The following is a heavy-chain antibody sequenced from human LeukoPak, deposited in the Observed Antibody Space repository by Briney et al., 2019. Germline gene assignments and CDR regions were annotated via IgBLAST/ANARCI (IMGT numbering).Heavy chain of an antibody. CDR1: GGSFSGYY. CDR3: AREDYYGSGSFSNWLDP. D-gene: IGHD3-10*01. V-gene: IGHV4-34*01. CDR2: IYYSGST. Sequence: SETLSLTCAVYGGSFSGYYWSWIRQPPGKGLEWIGSIYYSGSTYYNPSLKSRVTISVDTSKNQFSLKLSSVTAADTAVYYCAREDYYGSGSFSNWLDPWGQGTLVTVSS. J-gene: IGHJ5*02.